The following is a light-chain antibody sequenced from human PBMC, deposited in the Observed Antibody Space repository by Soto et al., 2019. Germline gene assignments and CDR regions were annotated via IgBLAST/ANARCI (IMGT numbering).Light chain of an antibody. CDR2: GAS. CDR1: QSVSSK. CDR3: QQYDKWALT. Sequence: EIVMTQSPATLPVSPGETATLSCGASQSVSSKLAWYQQKPGQAPRLLIYGASTRDTGIPATFSGSGSGTEFTLTISSLQSEDFGIYFCQQYDKWALTFGGGTKVESK. V-gene: IGKV3-15*01. J-gene: IGKJ4*01.